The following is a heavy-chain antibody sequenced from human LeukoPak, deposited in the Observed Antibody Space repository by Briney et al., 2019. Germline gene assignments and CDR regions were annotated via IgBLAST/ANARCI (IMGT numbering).Heavy chain of an antibody. J-gene: IGHJ4*02. CDR1: GGSISSSSYY. CDR2: IYYSGST. Sequence: PSETLSLTCTVSGGSISSSSYYGGWIRQPPGKGLEWIGSIYYSGSTYYNPSLKSRVTISVDTSKNQFSLKLSSVTAADTAVYYCASVVDSSLSNGYWGQGTLVTVSS. V-gene: IGHV4-39*01. D-gene: IGHD3-22*01. CDR3: ASVVDSSLSNGY.